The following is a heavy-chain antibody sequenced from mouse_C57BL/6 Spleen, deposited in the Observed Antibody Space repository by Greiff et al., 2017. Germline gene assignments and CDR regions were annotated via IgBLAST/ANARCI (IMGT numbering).Heavy chain of an antibody. D-gene: IGHD2-4*01. J-gene: IGHJ1*03. CDR1: GYTFTSYW. Sequence: QVQLQQPGAELVKPGASVKLSCKASGYTFTSYWMHWVKQRPGRGLGWIGRIDPNSGGTKYNEKFKSKATLTVDKPSSTAYMQLSSLTSEDSAVYYCARHDYDWYFDVWGTGTTVTVSS. V-gene: IGHV1-72*01. CDR2: IDPNSGGT. CDR3: ARHDYDWYFDV.